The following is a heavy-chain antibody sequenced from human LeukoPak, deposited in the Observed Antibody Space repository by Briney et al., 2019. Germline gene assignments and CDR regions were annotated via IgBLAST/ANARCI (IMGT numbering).Heavy chain of an antibody. J-gene: IGHJ1*01. CDR2: IKTDGSEK. D-gene: IGHD3-22*01. V-gene: IGHV3-7*01. CDR3: ATYSSLNRREFQY. CDR1: GFTFSNYL. Sequence: PGGSLRLSCEGSGFTFSNYLMGWVRQAPGKGLQWVANIKTDGSEKYYVDSVKGRFTISRDNAKNSLYLQMNSLRAEDTAVYYCATYSSLNRREFQYWGQGTLLTVSS.